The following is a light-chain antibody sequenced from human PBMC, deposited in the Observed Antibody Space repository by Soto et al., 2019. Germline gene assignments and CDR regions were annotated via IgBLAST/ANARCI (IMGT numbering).Light chain of an antibody. V-gene: IGKV3-15*01. CDR3: QQYNDWPLT. CDR1: QSVSSN. Sequence: ETVMTQSPATLSASPGESATLSCEASQSVSSNLGWYQQKPGQAPRLLIYGASTRATGVAARFSGTWSGTEFTLTISSLHSEDFAVYYCQQYNDWPLTFGGGTKVEIK. CDR2: GAS. J-gene: IGKJ4*01.